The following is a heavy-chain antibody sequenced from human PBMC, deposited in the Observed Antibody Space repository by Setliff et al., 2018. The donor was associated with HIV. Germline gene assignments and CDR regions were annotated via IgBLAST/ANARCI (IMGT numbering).Heavy chain of an antibody. CDR2: INAGNGNT. V-gene: IGHV1-3*01. Sequence: ASVKVSCKASGGTFSSYAISWVRQAPGQGLEWMGWINAGNGNTKYSQKFQGRVTITRDTSASTAYMELNSLRSEDTAVYYCARVGNNRLQFFDHWGQGTLVTVSS. D-gene: IGHD5-12*01. CDR1: GGTFSSYA. CDR3: ARVGNNRLQFFDH. J-gene: IGHJ4*02.